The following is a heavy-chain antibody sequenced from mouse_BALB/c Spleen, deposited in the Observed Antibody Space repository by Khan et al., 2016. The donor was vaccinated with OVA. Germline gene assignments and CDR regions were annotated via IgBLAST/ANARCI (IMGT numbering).Heavy chain of an antibody. V-gene: IGHV3-2*02. CDR1: GYSITSDYA. CDR2: ITYSGNT. J-gene: IGHJ2*01. CDR3: ARDYVSSYLFVDY. Sequence: EVQLQESGPGLVKPSQSLSLTCTVTGYSITSDYAWNWIRQFPGNKLECMAYITYSGNTGYNPSLKGRISITRDKSKNHFFLQLNSVTTEDTATDYCARDYVSSYLFVDYWGLGTTLTVSS. D-gene: IGHD1-1*01.